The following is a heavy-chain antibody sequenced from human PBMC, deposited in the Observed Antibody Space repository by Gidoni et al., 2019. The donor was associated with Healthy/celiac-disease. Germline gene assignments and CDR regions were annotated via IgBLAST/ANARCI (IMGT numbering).Heavy chain of an antibody. CDR1: GGSFSGYY. CDR3: ARGRRGVVPAATNKFDP. D-gene: IGHD2-2*01. J-gene: IGHJ5*02. Sequence: VQLQQWGAGLLKPSETLSLTCAVYGGSFSGYYWSWIRQPPGKGLEWIGEINHSGSTTYNPSLKSRVTISVDTSKNQFSLKLSSVTAADTAVYYCARGRRGVVPAATNKFDPWGQGTLVTVSS. CDR2: INHSGST. V-gene: IGHV4-34*01.